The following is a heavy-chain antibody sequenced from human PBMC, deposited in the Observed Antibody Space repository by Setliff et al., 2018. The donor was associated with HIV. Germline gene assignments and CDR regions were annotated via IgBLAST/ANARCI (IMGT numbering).Heavy chain of an antibody. D-gene: IGHD5-18*01. CDR1: GGSISSGSYY. Sequence: SETLSLTCTVSGGSISSGSYYWSWIRQPAGKGLEWIGHIYTSGSTNYNPSLKSRVTISVDTSKNQFSLRLTSVTAADTAVYYCARERSRGYTDPPRFDYWGQGTTVTVSS. J-gene: IGHJ4*03. CDR2: IYTSGST. CDR3: ARERSRGYTDPPRFDY. V-gene: IGHV4-61*09.